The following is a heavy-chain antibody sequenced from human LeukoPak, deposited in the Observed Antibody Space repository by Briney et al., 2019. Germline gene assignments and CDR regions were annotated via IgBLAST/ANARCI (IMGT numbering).Heavy chain of an antibody. J-gene: IGHJ4*02. Sequence: GESLKISCKGSGYRFTNYWIGWVRQMPGKGLEWMGIIYPGDSDTRYSPSFQGQVTFSADKSISTAYLQWNSLKASDTAMYYCARGYDSSGYYYGYWGQGTLVTVSS. CDR1: GYRFTNYW. CDR2: IYPGDSDT. D-gene: IGHD3-22*01. CDR3: ARGYDSSGYYYGY. V-gene: IGHV5-51*01.